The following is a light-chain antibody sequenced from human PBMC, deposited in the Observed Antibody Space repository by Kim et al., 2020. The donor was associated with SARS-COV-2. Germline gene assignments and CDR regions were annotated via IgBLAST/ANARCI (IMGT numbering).Light chain of an antibody. CDR1: NLGDKY. V-gene: IGLV3-1*01. CDR2: QDY. CDR3: QVWDSTTAV. Sequence: VSPGQTASISCSGDNLGDKYTSWYQQKPGQSPVLVIYQDYKRASGIPERFSGSNSGNTATLTISGTQAPDEADYYCQVWDSTTAVFGGGTQLTVL. J-gene: IGLJ2*01.